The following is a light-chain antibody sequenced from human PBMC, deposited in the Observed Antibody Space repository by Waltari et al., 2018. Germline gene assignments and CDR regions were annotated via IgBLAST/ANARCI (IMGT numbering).Light chain of an antibody. J-gene: IGKJ4*01. Sequence: CRAIQSVTSSSLTWYQQKLGKAPRLLIYGTSSRATGIPDMFSGSGSGTDFTLTISRLEPEDFAVYYCQQYDGEVVTFGGGTKVEI. CDR3: QQYDGEVVT. CDR2: GTS. CDR1: QSVTSSS. V-gene: IGKV3-20*01.